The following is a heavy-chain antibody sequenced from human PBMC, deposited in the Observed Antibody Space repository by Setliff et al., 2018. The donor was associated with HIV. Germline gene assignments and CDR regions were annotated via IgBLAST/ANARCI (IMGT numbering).Heavy chain of an antibody. D-gene: IGHD3-10*01. V-gene: IGHV5-51*01. Sequence: GESLKISCTWSGYGFSNHWIGWVRQMPGRGLEWMGIIYPQDSDNRYSPSFEGHVTISADRSRNTAYLQWTALKASDTAMYYCARHTIDISLLVVQDPGPFDIWGRGTMVTVSS. J-gene: IGHJ3*02. CDR3: ARHTIDISLLVVQDPGPFDI. CDR1: GYGFSNHW. CDR2: IYPQDSDN.